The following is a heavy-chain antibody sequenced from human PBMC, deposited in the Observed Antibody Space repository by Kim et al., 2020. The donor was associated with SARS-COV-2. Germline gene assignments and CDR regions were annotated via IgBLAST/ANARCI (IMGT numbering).Heavy chain of an antibody. D-gene: IGHD4-17*01. J-gene: IGHJ4*02. CDR1: GGTFSSYA. CDR2: IIPILGIA. CDR3: ARSPNDYGDAVDY. Sequence: SVKVSCKASGGTFSSYAISWVRQAPGQGLEWMGRIIPILGIANYAQKFQGRVTITADKSTSTAYMELSSLRSEDTAVYYCARSPNDYGDAVDYWGQGTLVTVSS. V-gene: IGHV1-69*04.